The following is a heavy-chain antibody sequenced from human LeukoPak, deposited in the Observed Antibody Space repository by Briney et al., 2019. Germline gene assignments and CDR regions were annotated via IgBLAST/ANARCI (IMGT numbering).Heavy chain of an antibody. D-gene: IGHD2-2*01. V-gene: IGHV3-23*01. CDR3: AKDPEPHDIVVVPAATGN. J-gene: IGHJ4*02. CDR1: GFTFSSYA. CDR2: ISGSGGTT. Sequence: PGGSLRLSCAASGFTFSSYAMSWVRQAPGKGLEWVSTISGSGGTTYYADSVKGRFTISRDNSKNTLYLQMNSLRAEDTAVYYCAKDPEPHDIVVVPAATGNWGQGTLVTVSS.